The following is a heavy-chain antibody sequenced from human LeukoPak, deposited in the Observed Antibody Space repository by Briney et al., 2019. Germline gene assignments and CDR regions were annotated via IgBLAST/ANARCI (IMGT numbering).Heavy chain of an antibody. V-gene: IGHV4-30-2*01. J-gene: IGHJ4*02. CDR1: GGSISSGGYY. Sequence: SQTLSLTCTVSGGSISSGGYYWSWIRQPPGKGLEWIGYIYHSGSTYYNPSLKSRVTISVDRSKNQFSLKLSSVTAADTAVYYCARRKGLAIFGVDSYYFDYWGQGTLVTVSS. D-gene: IGHD3-3*01. CDR3: ARRKGLAIFGVDSYYFDY. CDR2: IYHSGST.